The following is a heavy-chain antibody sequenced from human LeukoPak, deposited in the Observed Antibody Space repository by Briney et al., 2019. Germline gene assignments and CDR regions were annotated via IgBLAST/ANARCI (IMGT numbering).Heavy chain of an antibody. J-gene: IGHJ3*02. Sequence: GGSLRLSCAASGFSVNTNYMTWVRQAPGKGLEWVSVLYSGGGAYYADSVKDRFTISRDYSQNTLSLQMNSLRAEDTALYYCARGKTSDDIVEDAFDIWGQGTMVAVSS. D-gene: IGHD2-15*01. V-gene: IGHV3-66*01. CDR3: ARGKTSDDIVEDAFDI. CDR1: GFSVNTNY. CDR2: LYSGGGA.